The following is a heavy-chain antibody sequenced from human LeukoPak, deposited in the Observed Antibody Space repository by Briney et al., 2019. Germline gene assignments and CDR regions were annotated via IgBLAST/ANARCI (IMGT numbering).Heavy chain of an antibody. V-gene: IGHV3-21*04. J-gene: IGHJ4*02. CDR3: ARAPYYDFWNGYYPNYYFDY. CDR2: ISSSSSYI. Sequence: PGGSLRLSCAASGFTFSSYSMNWVRQAPGKGLEWVSSISSSSSYIYYADSVKGRFTISRDNAKNSLYLQMNSLRAEDMAIYYCARAPYYDFWNGYYPNYYFDYWGQGTLVTVSS. CDR1: GFTFSSYS. D-gene: IGHD3-3*01.